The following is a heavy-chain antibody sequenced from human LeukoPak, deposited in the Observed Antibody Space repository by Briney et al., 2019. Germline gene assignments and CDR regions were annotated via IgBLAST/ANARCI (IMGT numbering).Heavy chain of an antibody. CDR2: IYTSGST. CDR3: ARSHSSIAARRLYYFDY. V-gene: IGHV4-4*07. J-gene: IGHJ4*02. CDR1: GGSISSYY. D-gene: IGHD6-6*01. Sequence: SQTLSLTCTVSGGSISSYYWSWIRQPARKGLEWIGRIYTSGSTNYNPSLKSRVTMSVDTSKNQFSLKLSSVTAADTAVYYCARSHSSIAARRLYYFDYWGQGTLVTVSS.